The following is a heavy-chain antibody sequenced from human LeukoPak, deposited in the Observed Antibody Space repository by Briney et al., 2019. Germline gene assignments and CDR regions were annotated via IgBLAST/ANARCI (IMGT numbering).Heavy chain of an antibody. Sequence: ASVKVSCKASGYTFTSYGISWVRQAPGQGLEWMGWISAYNGNTNYAQKLQGRVTMTTDTSTSTAYMELRSLRSDNTAVYYCARYLYCSSTSCYFTYYYYMDVWGKGTTVTVSS. CDR2: ISAYNGNT. V-gene: IGHV1-18*01. J-gene: IGHJ6*03. CDR3: ARYLYCSSTSCYFTYYYYMDV. D-gene: IGHD2-2*01. CDR1: GYTFTSYG.